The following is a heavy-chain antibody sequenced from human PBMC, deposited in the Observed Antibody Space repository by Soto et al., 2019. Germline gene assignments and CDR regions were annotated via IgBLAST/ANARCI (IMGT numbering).Heavy chain of an antibody. V-gene: IGHV3-53*02. Sequence: EVQLVETGGGLIQPGGSLRLSCAASGVTVSSNYMSWVRQAPGKGLEWVSVIYSGGSTYYADSVKGRFTISRDNSKNTLYLQMNNLRAEDTAVYYCAINFWSGYYSVYWGQGTLVPVSS. CDR2: IYSGGST. J-gene: IGHJ4*02. CDR1: GVTVSSNY. D-gene: IGHD3-3*01. CDR3: AINFWSGYYSVY.